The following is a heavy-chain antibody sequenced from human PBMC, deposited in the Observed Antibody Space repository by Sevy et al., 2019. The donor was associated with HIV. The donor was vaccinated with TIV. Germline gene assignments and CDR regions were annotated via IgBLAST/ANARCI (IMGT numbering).Heavy chain of an antibody. J-gene: IGHJ6*02. D-gene: IGHD3-3*01. CDR3: ARDSLVLRFLEWVPSRGMDV. CDR1: GFTFSSYS. CDR2: ITSNSRNI. V-gene: IGHV3-21*01. Sequence: GGSLRLSCAASGFTFSSYSLNWVRQAPGKGLEWLSSITSNSRNIYYADSVKGRFTISRDNAKNSLSLQMNSLRAEDTAVYYCARDSLVLRFLEWVPSRGMDVWGQGTTVTVSS.